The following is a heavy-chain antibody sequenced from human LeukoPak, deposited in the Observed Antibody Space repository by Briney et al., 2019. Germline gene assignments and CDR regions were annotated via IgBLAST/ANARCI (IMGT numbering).Heavy chain of an antibody. CDR2: LSVSGDSA. CDR3: AMDRGY. V-gene: IGHV3-23*01. CDR1: GFNFSVYP. D-gene: IGHD2-15*01. J-gene: IGHJ4*02. Sequence: GGSLGLSCVASGFNFSVYPMTWVRQAPGKGLEWVSALSVSGDSAHYADSVKGRFTISRDNSKNTLYLHMNSLRAEDTAIYYCAMDRGYWGQGTLVTVSS.